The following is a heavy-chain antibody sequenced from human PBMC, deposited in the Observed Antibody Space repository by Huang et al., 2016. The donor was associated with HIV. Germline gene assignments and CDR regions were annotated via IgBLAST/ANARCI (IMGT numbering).Heavy chain of an antibody. CDR3: AKGGDCSSTSCYAFDY. J-gene: IGHJ4*02. CDR2: IRYDGSNK. Sequence: QVQLVESGGGVVQPGGSLRLSCAASGFTFSSYGMHWVRQAPGKGREWVEFIRYDGSNKYYADSVKGRFTISRDNSKNTLYLQMNSLRAEDTAVYYCAKGGDCSSTSCYAFDYWGQGTLVTVSS. V-gene: IGHV3-30*02. CDR1: GFTFSSYG. D-gene: IGHD2-2*01.